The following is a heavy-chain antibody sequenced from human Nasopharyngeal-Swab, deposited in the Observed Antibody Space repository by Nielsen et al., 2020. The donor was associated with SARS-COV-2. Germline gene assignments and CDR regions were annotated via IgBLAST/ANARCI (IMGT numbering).Heavy chain of an antibody. CDR2: ISSSSSTI. Sequence: GGSLRLSCAASGFTFSDYYMSWIRQAPGKGLEWVSYISSSSSTIYYADSVKGRFTISRDNAKNSLYLQMNSLRAEDTAVYYCARDPSGICPECRYYYYGMDVWGQGTTVTVSS. CDR3: ARDPSGICPECRYYYYGMDV. V-gene: IGHV3-11*01. D-gene: IGHD3-10*01. J-gene: IGHJ6*02. CDR1: GFTFSDYY.